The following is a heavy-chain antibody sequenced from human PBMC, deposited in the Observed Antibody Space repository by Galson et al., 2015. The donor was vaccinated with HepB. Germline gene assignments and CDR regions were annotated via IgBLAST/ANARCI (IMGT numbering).Heavy chain of an antibody. CDR3: VRDSGLYGLDV. J-gene: IGHJ6*02. V-gene: IGHV3-33*01. D-gene: IGHD6-19*01. Sequence: SLRLSCATSGFPFSDYGMHWVRQAPGKGLEWLAVIWYDGSQKFHEDSVEGRFTISKDHSKKMLFLQMDSLRVDDTAVYFCVRDSGLYGLDVWGQGTRVTVSS. CDR1: GFPFSDYG. CDR2: IWYDGSQK.